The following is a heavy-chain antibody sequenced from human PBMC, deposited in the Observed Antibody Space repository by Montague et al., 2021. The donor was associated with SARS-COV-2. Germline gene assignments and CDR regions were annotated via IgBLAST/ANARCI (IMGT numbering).Heavy chain of an antibody. CDR2: IDWDDDK. J-gene: IGHJ5*02. D-gene: IGHD2-2*01. Sequence: PALVKPTQTLTLTCTFSGFSLNTSGMCVSWIRQPPGKALEWLARIDWDDDKYYSTSLKTRLTISKDTSKNQVVLTMTNIDPVDTATYYCAHRRGLPDAPGWFDPWGQGTLVTVSS. V-gene: IGHV2-70*12. CDR3: AHRRGLPDAPGWFDP. CDR1: GFSLNTSGMC.